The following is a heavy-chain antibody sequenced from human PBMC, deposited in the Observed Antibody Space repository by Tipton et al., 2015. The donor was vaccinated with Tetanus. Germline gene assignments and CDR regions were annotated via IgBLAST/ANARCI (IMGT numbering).Heavy chain of an antibody. CDR3: ARDSTTTPRPPWFDP. CDR1: GYTFTGHY. D-gene: IGHD4-11*01. J-gene: IGHJ5*02. V-gene: IGHV1-2*02. CDR2: ISPNSGVT. Sequence: QLVQSGPEVKRPGASVKVSCKASGYTFTGHYIHWVRQAPGQGLEWMGWISPNSGVTNYGKKFQGRVTMTRDTSITTAYMELSSLTSDDTAVYYCARDSTTTPRPPWFDPWGQGTLVTVSS.